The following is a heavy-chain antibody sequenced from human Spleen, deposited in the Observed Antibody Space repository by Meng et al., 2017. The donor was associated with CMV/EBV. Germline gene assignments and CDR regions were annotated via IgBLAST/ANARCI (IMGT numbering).Heavy chain of an antibody. V-gene: IGHV3-21*01. CDR3: ARTQDHGDPGDV. D-gene: IGHD4-17*01. CDR2: IRGSDSYI. CDR1: GFTFTTYS. Sequence: GGSLRLSCAASGFTFTTYSMNWVRQAPGKGLEWVSSIRGSDSYIYYADSVKSRFTISRDNAKNSLYLQMNSLRIEDAAIYYCARTQDHGDPGDVWGQGTTVTVSS. J-gene: IGHJ6*02.